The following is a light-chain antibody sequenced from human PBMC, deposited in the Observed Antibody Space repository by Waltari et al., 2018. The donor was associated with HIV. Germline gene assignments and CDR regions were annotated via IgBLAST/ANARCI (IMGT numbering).Light chain of an antibody. CDR1: RDISND. CDR3: QNYDSAPVA. J-gene: IGKJ5*01. CDR2: GAS. V-gene: IGKV1-27*01. Sequence: DLQMSQAPSSLSAPVGDRVTITCRASRDISNDLAWYQQKSGEVPKLLIYGASTLRSGVSSRFRGSGSGTEFTLTINGLQPEDVASYYCQNYDSAPVAFGQGTRLEI.